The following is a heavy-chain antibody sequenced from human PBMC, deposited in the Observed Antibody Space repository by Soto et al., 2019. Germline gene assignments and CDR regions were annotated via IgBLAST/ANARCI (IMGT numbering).Heavy chain of an antibody. D-gene: IGHD2-15*01. J-gene: IGHJ5*02. CDR1: GGTFSSYT. V-gene: IGHV1-69*02. CDR2: IIPILGIA. CDR3: ARMDCSGGSCYFSRWCDP. Sequence: QVQLVQSGAEVKKPGSSVKVSCKASGGTFSSYTISWVRQAPGQGLEWMGRIIPILGIANYAQKFQGRVTITADKSTSTAYMELSSLRSEDTAVYYCARMDCSGGSCYFSRWCDPWGQGTLVTVSS.